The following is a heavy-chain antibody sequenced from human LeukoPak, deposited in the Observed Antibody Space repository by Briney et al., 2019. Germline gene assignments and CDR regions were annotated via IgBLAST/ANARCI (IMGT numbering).Heavy chain of an antibody. CDR2: IYYSGST. CDR3: ARGSYYYDSSGYYTLDY. Sequence: SETLSLTCSVSGGSISSSSYYWGWIRQPPGKGLEWIGYIYYSGSTNYNPSLKSRVTISVDTSKNQFSLKLSSVTAADTAVYYCARGSYYYDSSGYYTLDYWGQGTLVTVSS. J-gene: IGHJ4*02. CDR1: GGSISSSSYY. D-gene: IGHD3-22*01. V-gene: IGHV4-61*05.